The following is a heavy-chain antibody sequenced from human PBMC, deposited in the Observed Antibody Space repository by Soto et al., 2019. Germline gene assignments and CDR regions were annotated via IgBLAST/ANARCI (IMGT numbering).Heavy chain of an antibody. CDR3: ARSQDSSGYWNNYFDP. V-gene: IGHV1-69*13. D-gene: IGHD3-22*01. CDR2: IIPLFGTA. CDR1: GGTFSTYT. Sequence: SVKVSCKASGGTFSTYTMTWVRQAPGQGLEWMGGIIPLFGTANYAQKFQGRVTITADESTSTVYMELSSLRSEDTAVYYCARSQDSSGYWNNYFDPWGQGTLVTVSS. J-gene: IGHJ5*02.